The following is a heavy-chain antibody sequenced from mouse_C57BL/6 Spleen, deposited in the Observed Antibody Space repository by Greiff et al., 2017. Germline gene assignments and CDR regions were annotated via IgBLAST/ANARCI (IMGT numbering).Heavy chain of an antibody. Sequence: QVQLQQSGPELVKPGASVKLSCKASGYTFTSYDINWVKQRPGPGLEWIGWIYPRDGSTKYYEKFKGKATLTVDTSSSTAYMELHSLTSEDSAVYFCARDYYGSSWGFAYWGQGTLVTVSA. CDR2: IYPRDGST. J-gene: IGHJ3*01. CDR1: GYTFTSYD. CDR3: ARDYYGSSWGFAY. D-gene: IGHD1-1*01. V-gene: IGHV1-85*01.